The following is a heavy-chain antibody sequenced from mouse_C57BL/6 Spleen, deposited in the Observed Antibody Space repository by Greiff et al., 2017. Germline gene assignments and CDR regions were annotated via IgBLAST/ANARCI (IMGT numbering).Heavy chain of an antibody. D-gene: IGHD2-2*01. Sequence: QVHVKQPGAELVKPGASVKMSCKASGYTFTSFWITWVKQRPGQGLEWIGDIYPGSGSTNYNEKFKSKATLTVDTSSSTAYMQLSSLTSEDSAVYYCARLVPFSYWGQGTLSLSRQ. CDR2: IYPGSGST. V-gene: IGHV1-55*01. J-gene: IGHJ3*01. CDR1: GYTFTSFW. CDR3: ARLVPFSY.